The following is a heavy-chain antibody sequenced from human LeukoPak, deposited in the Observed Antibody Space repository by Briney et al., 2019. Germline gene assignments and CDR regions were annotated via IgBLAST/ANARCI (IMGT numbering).Heavy chain of an antibody. V-gene: IGHV4-34*01. CDR3: ARGGDYYDSSGSQTSDY. Sequence: SETLSLTCTVSGGSISSYYWSWIRQPPGKGLEWIGEINHSGSTNYNPSLKSRVTISVDTSKNQFSLKLSSVTAADTAVYYCARGGDYYDSSGSQTSDYWGQGTLVTVSS. CDR2: INHSGST. J-gene: IGHJ4*02. D-gene: IGHD3-22*01. CDR1: GGSISSYY.